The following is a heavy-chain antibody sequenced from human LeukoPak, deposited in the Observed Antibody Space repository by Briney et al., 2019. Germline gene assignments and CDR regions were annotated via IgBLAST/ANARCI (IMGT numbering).Heavy chain of an antibody. V-gene: IGHV4-59*08. CDR1: GGSISSYY. CDR2: IYYSRGT. CDR3: ARHGGSYSLDY. Sequence: SEALSLTCTVSGGSISSYYWSWIRQPPGEGLEWIGFIYYSRGTIYNPSLKSRVTISVDTSKNQFSLKLSSVTAADTAVYYCARHGGSYSLDYWGQGTLVTVSS. D-gene: IGHD1-26*01. J-gene: IGHJ4*02.